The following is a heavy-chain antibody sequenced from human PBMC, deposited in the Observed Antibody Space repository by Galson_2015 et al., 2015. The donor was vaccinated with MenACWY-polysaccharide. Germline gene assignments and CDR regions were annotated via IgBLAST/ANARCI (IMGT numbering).Heavy chain of an antibody. D-gene: IGHD1-26*01. V-gene: IGHV3-48*02. J-gene: IGHJ4*02. CDR2: ISSGGTI. Sequence: SLRLSCAASGFTFSSYRMNWVRQAPGKGLEWVSYISSGGTIYYADSVKGRFTISRDNAKNSLYLQMNSLRDYDTAVYYCARVLKGLVGATPDYWGQGTLVTVSS. CDR1: GFTFSSYR. CDR3: ARVLKGLVGATPDY.